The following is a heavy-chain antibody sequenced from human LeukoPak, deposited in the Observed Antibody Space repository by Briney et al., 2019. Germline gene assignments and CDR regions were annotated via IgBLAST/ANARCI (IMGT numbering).Heavy chain of an antibody. Sequence: PGGPLRLSCAASGFTFSSYSMNWVRQAPGKGLEWVSSISSSSSYIYYADSVKGRFTISRDNAKNSLYLQMNSLRAEDTAVYYCARDFPIWGDSTFDPWGQGTLVTVSS. CDR2: ISSSSSYI. V-gene: IGHV3-21*01. D-gene: IGHD2-21*02. CDR3: ARDFPIWGDSTFDP. CDR1: GFTFSSYS. J-gene: IGHJ5*02.